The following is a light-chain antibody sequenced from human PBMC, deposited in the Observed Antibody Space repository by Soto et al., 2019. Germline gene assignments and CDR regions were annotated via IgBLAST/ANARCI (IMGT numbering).Light chain of an antibody. CDR2: KAS. V-gene: IGKV1-5*03. J-gene: IGKJ1*01. CDR1: QTISSW. CDR3: QHYNSYGT. Sequence: IPVTKAHSTLSVSVGDTVPIPCRASQTISSWLAWYQQKPGKAPKLLIYKASTLKSGVPSRFSGSGSGTDFTLTISSLQPDDFATYYCQHYNSYGTFGQGTKVDIK.